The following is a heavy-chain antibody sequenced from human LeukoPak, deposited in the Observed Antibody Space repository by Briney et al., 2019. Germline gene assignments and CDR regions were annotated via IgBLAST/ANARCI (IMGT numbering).Heavy chain of an antibody. D-gene: IGHD5-18*01. CDR2: INSDGSST. CDR3: ARDHGIQLWLPYYYYYMDV. V-gene: IGHV3-74*01. CDR1: GFTFSSYW. Sequence: GGSLRLSCAASGFTFSSYWMHWVRQAPGKGLVWVSRINSDGSSTSYADSVKGRFTISRDNAKNTLYLQMNSLRAEDTAVYYCARDHGIQLWLPYYYYYMDVWGKGTTVTVSS. J-gene: IGHJ6*03.